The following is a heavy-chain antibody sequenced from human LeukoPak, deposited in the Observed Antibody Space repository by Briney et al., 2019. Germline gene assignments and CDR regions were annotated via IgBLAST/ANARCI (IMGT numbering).Heavy chain of an antibody. J-gene: IGHJ4*02. CDR1: GFTFSSYG. CDR2: ISYDGSNK. CDR3: ASHGSWYSPNFDY. D-gene: IGHD6-13*01. V-gene: IGHV3-30*03. Sequence: GRSLRLSCAASGFTFSSYGMHWVRQAPGKGLEWVAVISYDGSNKYYADPVKGRFTISRDNSKNTLYLQMNSLRAEDTAVYYCASHGSWYSPNFDYWGQGTLVTVSS.